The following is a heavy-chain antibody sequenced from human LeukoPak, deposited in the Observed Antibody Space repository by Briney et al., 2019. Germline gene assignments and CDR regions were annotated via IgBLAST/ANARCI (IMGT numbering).Heavy chain of an antibody. V-gene: IGHV4-59*01. Sequence: SETLSLTCTVSGASISSYYRSWIRQPPGKGLEWIGYIYYSGSTTYNPSLKSRVTISVDTSKNQFSLRLSSVTAADTAAYYCARHRYYYDSSGYYYQPWGQGTLVTVSS. CDR1: GASISSYY. D-gene: IGHD3-22*01. CDR2: IYYSGST. CDR3: ARHRYYYDSSGYYYQP. J-gene: IGHJ5*02.